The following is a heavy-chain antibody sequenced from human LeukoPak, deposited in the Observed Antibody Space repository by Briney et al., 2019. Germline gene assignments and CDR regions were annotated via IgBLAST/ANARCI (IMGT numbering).Heavy chain of an antibody. D-gene: IGHD6-13*01. CDR1: GFTVSSNY. J-gene: IGHJ5*02. Sequence: PGGSLRLSCAASGFTVSSNYMSWVRQAPGKGLEWVSVIYSGGSTYYADSVKGRITISRDNSKNTLYLQMNSLRAEDTAVYYCAREGGSSSWYENWFDPWGQGTLVTVSS. CDR2: IYSGGST. CDR3: AREGGSSSWYENWFDP. V-gene: IGHV3-66*01.